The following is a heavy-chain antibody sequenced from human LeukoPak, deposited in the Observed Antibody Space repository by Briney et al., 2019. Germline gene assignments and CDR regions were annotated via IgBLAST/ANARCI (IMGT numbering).Heavy chain of an antibody. Sequence: AVKVSFKASGGTFISYASSGVRQAPGQGLEWMGGIIPIFGTANYAQKFQGRVTITADKSTSTAYMELSSLRSEDTAVYYCAREEYGMDVWGKGTTVTVSS. V-gene: IGHV1-69*06. CDR3: AREEYGMDV. CDR2: IIPIFGTA. CDR1: GGTFISYA. J-gene: IGHJ6*04.